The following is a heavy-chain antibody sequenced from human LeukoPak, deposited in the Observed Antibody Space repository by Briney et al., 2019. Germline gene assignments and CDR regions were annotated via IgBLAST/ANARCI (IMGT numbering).Heavy chain of an antibody. CDR1: GGSFSGYY. D-gene: IGHD3-16*02. J-gene: IGHJ4*02. CDR3: ARLSLGTLSGYPEDDYFDY. Sequence: SETLSLTCAVYGGSFSGYYWSWIRQPPGKGLEWIGEINHSGSTNYNPSLKSRVTISVGTSKNQFSLKLSSVTAADTAVYYCARLSLGTLSGYPEDDYFDYWGQGTLVTVSS. CDR2: INHSGST. V-gene: IGHV4-34*01.